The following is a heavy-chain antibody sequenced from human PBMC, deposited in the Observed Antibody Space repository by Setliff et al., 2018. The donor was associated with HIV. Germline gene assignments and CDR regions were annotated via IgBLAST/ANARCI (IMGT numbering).Heavy chain of an antibody. D-gene: IGHD3-22*01. CDR1: GFTFDDYA. CDR2: VRSKPNGGTT. CDR3: ARDLFPYYHDSRPYYPPAY. Sequence: PGGSLRLSCAASGFTFDDYALTWVRQAPGKGLEWVGFVRSKPNGGTTDYAASVKGRFTISRDNAQNSLYLHMNSLRAEDTAMYYCARDLFPYYHDSRPYYPPAYWGQGTLVTVSS. J-gene: IGHJ4*02. V-gene: IGHV3-49*04.